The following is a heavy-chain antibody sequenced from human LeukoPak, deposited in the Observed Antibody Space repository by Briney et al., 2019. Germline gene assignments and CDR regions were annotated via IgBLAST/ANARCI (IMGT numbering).Heavy chain of an antibody. J-gene: IGHJ6*04. CDR3: ARDGSSSGGMDV. Sequence: GASVKVPCKASGYTFTNYYMHWVRQAPGQGLEWMGRINPNSGGTNYAQKFQGRVTMTRDTSSSTAYMDLSRLRSDDTAVYYCARDGSSSGGMDVWGKGTTVTVSS. V-gene: IGHV1-2*06. CDR1: GYTFTNYY. D-gene: IGHD6-25*01. CDR2: INPNSGGT.